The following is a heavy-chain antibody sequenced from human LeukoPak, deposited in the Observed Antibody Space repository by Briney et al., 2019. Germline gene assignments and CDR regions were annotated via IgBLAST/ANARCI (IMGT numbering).Heavy chain of an antibody. J-gene: IGHJ5*02. CDR3: ARDTAMVKFDP. CDR2: ISSGSSTI. Sequence: GGSLRLSCAASGFTFSGYSMNCVRQAPGKGLEWVSYISSGSSTIYYADSVKGRFTISRDDAKNSLSLQMNSLRAEDTAVYYCARDTAMVKFDPWGQGTLVTVSS. CDR1: GFTFSGYS. D-gene: IGHD5-18*01. V-gene: IGHV3-48*01.